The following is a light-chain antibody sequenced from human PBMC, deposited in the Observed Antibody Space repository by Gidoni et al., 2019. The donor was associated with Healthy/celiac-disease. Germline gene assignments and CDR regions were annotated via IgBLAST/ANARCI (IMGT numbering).Light chain of an antibody. V-gene: IGKV3-11*01. CDR2: DAS. CDR3: QQRSNWPPELT. CDR1: QSVSSY. Sequence: EIVLTQSPATLSLSPGERATLSCRASQSVSSYLAWYQQNPGQAPRLLIYDASNRATGIPARFSGSGSGTDFTLTISSLEPEDFAVYYCQQRSNWPPELTFXGXTKVXIK. J-gene: IGKJ4*01.